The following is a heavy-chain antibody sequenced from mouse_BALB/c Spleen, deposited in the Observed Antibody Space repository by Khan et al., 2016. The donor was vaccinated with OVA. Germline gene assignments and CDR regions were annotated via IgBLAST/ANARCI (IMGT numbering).Heavy chain of an antibody. CDR3: ARIKKIVATYFDY. CDR2: TNPTNGRT. Sequence: QVQLQQSGAELVKAGASVKMSCKASGYTFTSYWMHWVKQRLGQGLEWFAETNPTNGRTYYNEKFKSKATLTVDKSSSTAYMLLSAPTFADSAVYYCARIKKIVATYFDYWGQGTTLTVSS. CDR1: GYTFTSYW. J-gene: IGHJ2*01. V-gene: IGHV1S81*02. D-gene: IGHD1-1*01.